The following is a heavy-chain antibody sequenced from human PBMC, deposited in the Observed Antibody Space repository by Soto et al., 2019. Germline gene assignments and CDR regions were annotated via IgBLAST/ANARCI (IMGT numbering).Heavy chain of an antibody. V-gene: IGHV1-18*04. D-gene: IGHD2-15*01. CDR1: GYTFTSYG. CDR3: ARDLNSIVVALAAYFHY. Sequence: ASVKVSCKASGYTFTSYGISWVRQAPGQGLEWMGWISAYNGNTNYAKKLQGRVTMTTDTSTSTAYMELSSLRSDDTAVYYCARDLNSIVVALAAYFHYWGHVTLLTVAA. CDR2: ISAYNGNT. J-gene: IGHJ4*01.